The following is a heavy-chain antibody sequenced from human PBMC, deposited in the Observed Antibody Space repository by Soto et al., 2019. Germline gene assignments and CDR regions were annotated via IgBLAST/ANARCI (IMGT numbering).Heavy chain of an antibody. CDR3: ARAPSDYDFWSGYYTRDYYYYYMDV. J-gene: IGHJ6*03. CDR2: ISSSGSTI. Sequence: GGSLRLSCAASGFTFSDYYMSWIRQAPGKGLEWVSYISSSGSTIYYADSVKGRFTISRDNAKNSLYLQMNSLRAEDTAVYYCARAPSDYDFWSGYYTRDYYYYYMDVWGKGTTVTVSS. D-gene: IGHD3-3*01. CDR1: GFTFSDYY. V-gene: IGHV3-11*01.